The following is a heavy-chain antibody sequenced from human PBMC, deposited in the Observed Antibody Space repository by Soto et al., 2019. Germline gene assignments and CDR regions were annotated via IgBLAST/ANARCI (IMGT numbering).Heavy chain of an antibody. CDR2: ISGSGDTI. D-gene: IGHD4-17*01. Sequence: GGSLRLSCEASGFTFGSFQMNWVRQAPGRGLEWISHISGSGDTIYYADSVKGRFTISRDNAKDSLALHMNSLRAEDTGVYFCASEAAYGVWFAGGHFDLWGQGDQVTVPS. CDR3: ASEAAYGVWFAGGHFDL. V-gene: IGHV3-48*03. CDR1: GFTFGSFQ. J-gene: IGHJ4*02.